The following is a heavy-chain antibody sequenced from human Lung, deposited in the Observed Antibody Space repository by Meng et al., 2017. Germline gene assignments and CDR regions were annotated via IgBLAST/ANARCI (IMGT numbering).Heavy chain of an antibody. V-gene: IGHV3-15*01. D-gene: IGHD3-9*01. J-gene: IGHJ4*02. CDR3: TWDDKAVSDY. Sequence: EVHLVESGGDWLEPGVSLRLSCAASGFYFSNAWMSWVRQAPGKGLEWVGRIKSNTDGGTTEYAAPVTGRFTISRDDSKSTLNLHLSGLRTDDTGVYYCTWDDKAVSDYWGQGTLVTVSS. CDR2: IKSNTDGGTT. CDR1: GFYFSNAW.